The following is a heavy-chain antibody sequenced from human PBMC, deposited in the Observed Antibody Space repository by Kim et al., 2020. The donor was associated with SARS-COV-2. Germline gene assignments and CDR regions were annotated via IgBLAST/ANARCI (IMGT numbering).Heavy chain of an antibody. Sequence: GGSLRLSCTASGFTLSNYAMNWVRQAPGKGLQWVSGISGTDDSTYYADSVKGRFIISRDHSKNTVYLQIDSLTAEDTATYYCAKGVLKTTWFYFDYWGQG. V-gene: IGHV3-23*01. CDR2: ISGTDDST. D-gene: IGHD3-22*01. CDR1: GFTLSNYA. J-gene: IGHJ4*02. CDR3: AKGVLKTTWFYFDY.